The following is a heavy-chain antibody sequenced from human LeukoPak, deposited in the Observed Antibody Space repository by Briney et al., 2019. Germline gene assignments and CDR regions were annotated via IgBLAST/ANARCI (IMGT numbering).Heavy chain of an antibody. CDR3: ARDGRIRFPVTNWFDP. D-gene: IGHD3-3*01. CDR2: MYHSGST. V-gene: IGHV4-38-2*02. J-gene: IGHJ5*02. CDR1: GYSISSGYY. Sequence: SETLSLTCTVSGYSISSGYYWGWIRQPPGKGLEWIGSMYHSGSTYYNLSLKSRVTISIDTSKNQFSLKLNSVTAADTAVYYCARDGRIRFPVTNWFDPWGQGTLVTVSS.